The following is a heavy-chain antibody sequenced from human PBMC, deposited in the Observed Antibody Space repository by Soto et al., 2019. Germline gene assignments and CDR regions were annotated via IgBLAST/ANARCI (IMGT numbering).Heavy chain of an antibody. D-gene: IGHD3-10*01. CDR1: GGSISSGGYY. V-gene: IGHV4-31*03. Sequence: SETLSLTCTVSGGSISSGGYYWSWIRQHPGKCLEWIGYIYYSGSTYYNPSLKSRVTISVDTSKNQFSLKLSSVTAADTAVYYCARVQMVRGVMTSWGQGTLVTVYS. CDR2: IYYSGST. J-gene: IGHJ4*02. CDR3: ARVQMVRGVMTS.